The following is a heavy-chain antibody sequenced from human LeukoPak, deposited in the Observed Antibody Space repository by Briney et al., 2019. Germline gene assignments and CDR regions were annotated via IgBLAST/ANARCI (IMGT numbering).Heavy chain of an antibody. CDR1: GFTFSSYG. V-gene: IGHV3-30*18. Sequence: GRSLRLSCAASGFTFSSYGMHWVRQAPGKGLEWVAVISYDGSNKYYADSVKGRFTISRDNSKNTLYLQMNSLRAEDTAVYYCAKALNSGYYYYYMDVWGKGTTVTVSS. D-gene: IGHD1-1*01. J-gene: IGHJ6*03. CDR3: AKALNSGYYYYYMDV. CDR2: ISYDGSNK.